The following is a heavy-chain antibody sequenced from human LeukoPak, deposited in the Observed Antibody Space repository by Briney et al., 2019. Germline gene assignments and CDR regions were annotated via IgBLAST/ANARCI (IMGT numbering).Heavy chain of an antibody. D-gene: IGHD3-22*01. CDR3: ARGEPGHVGYYYDSTPRY. CDR2: IYYSGST. Sequence: PSETLSLTCTVSGDSISSYYWSWIRQPPGKGLEWGGYIYYSGSTYYNPSLESRVTISVDTSKNQFSLKLSSVTAADTAVYYCARGEPGHVGYYYDSTPRYWGQGTLVTVSS. J-gene: IGHJ4*02. CDR1: GDSISSYY. V-gene: IGHV4-59*12.